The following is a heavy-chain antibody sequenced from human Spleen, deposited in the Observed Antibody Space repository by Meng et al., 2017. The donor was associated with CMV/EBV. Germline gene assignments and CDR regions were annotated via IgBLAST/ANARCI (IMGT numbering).Heavy chain of an antibody. CDR1: FTCSSYW. Sequence: FTCSSYWMHWVRQAPGKWLVWVSRTNSDGSITTYADSVKGRFTISRDNAKNTLYLQMNSLKAEDTAVYYCVRVESFYDFWTGYDFDYWGQGALVTVSS. D-gene: IGHD3-3*01. V-gene: IGHV3-74*01. J-gene: IGHJ4*02. CDR2: TNSDGSIT. CDR3: VRVESFYDFWTGYDFDY.